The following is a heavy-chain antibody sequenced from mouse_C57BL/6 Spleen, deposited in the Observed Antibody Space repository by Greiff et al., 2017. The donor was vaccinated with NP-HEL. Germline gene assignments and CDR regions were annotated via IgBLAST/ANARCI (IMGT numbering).Heavy chain of an antibody. J-gene: IGHJ4*01. CDR1: GFTFSDYG. V-gene: IGHV5-17*01. Sequence: DVMLVESGGGLVKPGGSLKLSCAASGFTFSDYGMHWVRQAPEKGLEWVAYISSGSSTIYYADTVKGRFTISRDNAKNTLFLQMTSLRSEDTAMYYCARIDGYYAMDYWGQGTSVTVSS. D-gene: IGHD2-3*01. CDR3: ARIDGYYAMDY. CDR2: ISSGSSTI.